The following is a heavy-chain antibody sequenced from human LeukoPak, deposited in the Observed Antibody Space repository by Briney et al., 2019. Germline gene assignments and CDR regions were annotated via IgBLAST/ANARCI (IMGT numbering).Heavy chain of an antibody. CDR1: GFTFSSYW. J-gene: IGHJ3*02. CDR2: IKQDGSEK. D-gene: IGHD3-22*01. V-gene: IGHV3-7*01. Sequence: PGGSLRLSCAASGFTFSSYWMSWVRQAPGKGLEWVANIKQDGSEKYYVDSVKGRFTISRENAKNSLYLQMNSLRAEDTAVYYCARGTYDSSGYRGAFDIWGQGTMVTVSS. CDR3: ARGTYDSSGYRGAFDI.